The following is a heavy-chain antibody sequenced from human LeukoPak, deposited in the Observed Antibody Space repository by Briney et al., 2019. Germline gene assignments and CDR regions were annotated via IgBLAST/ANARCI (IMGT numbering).Heavy chain of an antibody. J-gene: IGHJ4*02. CDR3: AKGHYDFRDY. CDR1: GFTFGTFA. CDR2: ITGDDST. D-gene: IGHD3-3*01. Sequence: GWSLRLSCAASGFTFGTFAFSWVRQAPGKGLEWVSSITGDDSTYYADSVKGRFTISRDTSSNTLYLQMNSLRAEDTALYYCAKGHYDFRDYWGQGTLVTVSS. V-gene: IGHV3-23*01.